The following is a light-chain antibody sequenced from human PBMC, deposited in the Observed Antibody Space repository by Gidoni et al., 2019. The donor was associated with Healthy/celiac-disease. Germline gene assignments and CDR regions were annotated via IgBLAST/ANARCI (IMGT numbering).Light chain of an antibody. CDR1: QSISSY. CDR2: AAY. V-gene: IGKV1-39*01. Sequence: DTQMTTSPSSLSASVGDRVTITCRASQSISSYLIWYQQKPGKAPKLLICAAYRVQSGVPSRFSRSGTETVFTLTISSRRPEGFATFYCQQSYSTPLTFGGGTKVEIK. J-gene: IGKJ4*01. CDR3: QQSYSTPLT.